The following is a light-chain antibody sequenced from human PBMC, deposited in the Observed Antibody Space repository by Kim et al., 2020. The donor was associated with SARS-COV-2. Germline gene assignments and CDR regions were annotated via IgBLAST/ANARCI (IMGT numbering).Light chain of an antibody. V-gene: IGLV3-21*04. Sequence: ATGKTARITCGGNHIGSRSVHWYQQKPGQAPVLVLYYDSDRPSGIPERFSGSNSGNTATLTISRVEAGDEADYYCQVWDSSSDHRVFGGGTKLTVL. CDR3: QVWDSSSDHRV. J-gene: IGLJ3*02. CDR2: YDS. CDR1: HIGSRS.